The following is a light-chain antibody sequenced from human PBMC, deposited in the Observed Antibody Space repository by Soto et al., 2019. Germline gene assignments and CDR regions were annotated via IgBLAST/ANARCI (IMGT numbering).Light chain of an antibody. CDR1: QSVISNF. J-gene: IGKJ1*01. CDR3: LQYGSSPRT. V-gene: IGKV3-20*01. CDR2: DAS. Sequence: EVVLTQSPGTLSLSRGERATLSCRASQSVISNFFAWYQQQPGLAPRLLIYDASKRATRIPDRFRGSGSGTDFTLTISTLEPEDFAVYYCLQYGSSPRTFGQGTKVDIK.